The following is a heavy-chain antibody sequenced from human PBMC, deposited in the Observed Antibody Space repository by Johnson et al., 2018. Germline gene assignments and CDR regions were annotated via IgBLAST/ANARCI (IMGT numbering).Heavy chain of an antibody. D-gene: IGHD3-10*01. J-gene: IGHJ3*02. CDR1: GFTFSSYW. Sequence: VQLQESGGGLVQPGGSLRLSCAASGFTFSSYWMHWVRQAPGKGLMWVSRINSEGSDTNYADSVKGRFTISRDNAKNPLNLQMHSLRAEDRAVYYWARGSGGSGSYYAFDIWGQGTMVTVSS. CDR2: INSEGSDT. CDR3: ARGSGGSGSYYAFDI. V-gene: IGHV3-74*01.